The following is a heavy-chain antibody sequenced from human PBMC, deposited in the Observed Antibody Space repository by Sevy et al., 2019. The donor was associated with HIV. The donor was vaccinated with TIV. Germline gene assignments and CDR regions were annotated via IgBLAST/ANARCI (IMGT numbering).Heavy chain of an antibody. J-gene: IGHJ6*02. Sequence: GGSLRLSCAASGFTFNMYWMTWVRQAPGKGLEWVANIKEDGSERNYLDSVKGRFTISRDNAKESLYLQINSLRAEETSVYYCARHCSGGSCYSLLPHYYYGSDVWGQGTTVTVSS. D-gene: IGHD2-15*01. V-gene: IGHV3-7*01. CDR3: ARHCSGGSCYSLLPHYYYGSDV. CDR2: IKEDGSER. CDR1: GFTFNMYW.